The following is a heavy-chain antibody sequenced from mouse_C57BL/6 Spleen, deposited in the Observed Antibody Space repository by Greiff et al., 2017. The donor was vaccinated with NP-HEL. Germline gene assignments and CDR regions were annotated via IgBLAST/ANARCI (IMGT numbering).Heavy chain of an antibody. CDR3: ARDRGLRRGFAY. CDR1: GFTFSSYA. CDR2: ISDGGSYT. J-gene: IGHJ3*01. V-gene: IGHV5-4*01. D-gene: IGHD2-4*01. Sequence: VQLKESGGGLVKPGGSLKLSCAASGFTFSSYAMSWVRQTPEKRLEWVATISDGGSYTYYPDNVKGRFTISRDNAKNNLYLQMSHLKSEDTAMYYCARDRGLRRGFAYWGQGTLVTVSA.